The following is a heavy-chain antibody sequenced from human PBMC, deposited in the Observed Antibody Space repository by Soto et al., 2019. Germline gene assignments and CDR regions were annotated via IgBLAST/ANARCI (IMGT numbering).Heavy chain of an antibody. Sequence: GESLRLSCAASGFTFSNYAMHWVRQAQGKGLEWEAVILYVGSDNYCTDSMKDRFTISTDNTKNTLQLQVNSLRAEDTAVYYCARGHSSGWYVPLDYWGQGSLVTVSS. V-gene: IGHV3-30*04. CDR1: GFTFSNYA. CDR2: ILYVGSDN. CDR3: ARGHSSGWYVPLDY. D-gene: IGHD6-19*01. J-gene: IGHJ4*02.